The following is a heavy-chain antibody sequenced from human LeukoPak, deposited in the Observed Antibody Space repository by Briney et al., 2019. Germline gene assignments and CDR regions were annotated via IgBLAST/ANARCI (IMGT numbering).Heavy chain of an antibody. D-gene: IGHD4-17*01. J-gene: IGHJ5*02. CDR3: ARDSSTVTTFSWFDP. V-gene: IGHV3-33*08. Sequence: GGSLRLSCSASGFTFSSYAMHWVRQAPGKGLEWVAVIWYDGSNKYYADSVKGRFTISRDNSKNTLYLQMNSLRAEDTAVYYCARDSSTVTTFSWFDPWGQGTLVTVSS. CDR1: GFTFSSYA. CDR2: IWYDGSNK.